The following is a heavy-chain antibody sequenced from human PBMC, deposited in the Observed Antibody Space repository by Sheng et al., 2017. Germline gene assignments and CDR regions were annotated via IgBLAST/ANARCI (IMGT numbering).Heavy chain of an antibody. CDR1: GGSISSRDYY. Sequence: QLQLQESGPGLVKPSETLSLTCTVSGGSISSRDYYWGWIRQPPGKGLEWIGTIYYSGSTYYNPSLKSRVTISVDTSKNQFSLKLSSVTAADTAVYYCAREGYGNQYYFGYWGQGTLVTVSS. CDR2: IYYSGST. J-gene: IGHJ4*02. D-gene: IGHD5-18*01. CDR3: AREGYGNQYYFGY. V-gene: IGHV4-39*07.